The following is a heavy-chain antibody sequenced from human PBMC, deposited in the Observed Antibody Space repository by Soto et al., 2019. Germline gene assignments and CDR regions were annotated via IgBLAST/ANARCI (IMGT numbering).Heavy chain of an antibody. CDR2: IIPIFGTA. CDR3: ATPRDCSGGSCYGMDV. J-gene: IGHJ6*02. V-gene: IGHV1-69*12. Sequence: QVQLVQSGAEVKKPGSSVKVSCKASGGTFSSYAISWVRQAPGQGLEWMGGIIPIFGTANYAQKFQGRVTITADESTSTADMALSSLRSEDTAVYYCATPRDCSGGSCYGMDVWGQGTTVTVSS. CDR1: GGTFSSYA. D-gene: IGHD2-15*01.